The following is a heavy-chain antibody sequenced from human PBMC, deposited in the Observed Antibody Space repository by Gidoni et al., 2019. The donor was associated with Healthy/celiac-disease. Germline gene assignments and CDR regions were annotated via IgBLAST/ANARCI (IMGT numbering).Heavy chain of an antibody. Sequence: GFTFSDYYMSWIRQAPGKGLEWVSYISSSGSTIYYADSVKGRFTISRDNAKNSLYLQMNSLRAEDTDVYYCAREDILNGYYYYYGMDVWGQGTTVTVSS. CDR2: ISSSGSTI. V-gene: IGHV3-11*01. CDR3: AREDILNGYYYYYGMDV. J-gene: IGHJ6*02. D-gene: IGHD3-9*01. CDR1: GFTFSDYY.